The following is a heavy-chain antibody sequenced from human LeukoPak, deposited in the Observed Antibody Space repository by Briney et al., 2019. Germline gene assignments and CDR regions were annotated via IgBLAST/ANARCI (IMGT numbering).Heavy chain of an antibody. V-gene: IGHV3-7*01. CDR3: ARDSYRALEY. CDR1: GFTFSNHW. CDR2: MNQDGSER. Sequence: PGGSLRLSCVGSGFTFSNHWMSWVRQAPGKGLEWVAHMNQDGSERYYVDSVKGRFIVSRDNAKNSLYLQMNNPRADDTAVYYCARDSYRALEYWGQGTLVIVSS. J-gene: IGHJ4*02. D-gene: IGHD1-14*01.